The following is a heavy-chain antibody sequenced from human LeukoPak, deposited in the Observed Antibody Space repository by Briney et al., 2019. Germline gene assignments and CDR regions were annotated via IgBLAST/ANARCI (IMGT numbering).Heavy chain of an antibody. CDR3: AREGGPYRPLDY. V-gene: IGHV4-4*02. CDR1: GGSITNTNY. CDR2: VNLQGST. J-gene: IGHJ4*02. Sequence: SGTLSLTCGVSGGSITNTNYWTWVRQPPGKGLEWIGEVNLQGSTNYNPSLMGRVAISVDKSEKHISLQLTSVTAADTAVYYCAREGGPYRPLDYSGQGTLVTVSS.